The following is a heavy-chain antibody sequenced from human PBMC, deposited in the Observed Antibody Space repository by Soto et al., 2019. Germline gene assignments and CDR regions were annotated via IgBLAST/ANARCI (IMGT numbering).Heavy chain of an antibody. Sequence: GGSLRLSCAASGLTFSSYAMSWVRQAPGKGLEWVSAISDSGGSTYYAESVKGRFTISRDNSTNTLYLQMNSLRAEDTAIYYCAKSLPVAGTSWYFDLWGRGTLVTVSS. D-gene: IGHD6-19*01. CDR1: GLTFSSYA. J-gene: IGHJ2*01. CDR3: AKSLPVAGTSWYFDL. V-gene: IGHV3-23*01. CDR2: ISDSGGST.